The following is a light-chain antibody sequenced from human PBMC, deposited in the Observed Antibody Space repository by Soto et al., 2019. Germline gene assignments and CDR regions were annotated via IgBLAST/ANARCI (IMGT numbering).Light chain of an antibody. CDR3: HQYMSYS. CDR1: RGSSSW. CDR2: DAS. J-gene: IGKJ1*01. Sequence: DIPLTQSPASGPASVGDGVTINCRAGRGSSSWLAWYQQKPGKAPELLIYDASSLESGVPSRFSGSASGTEFTLTISGLQPDDVATYYCHQYMSYSFGQGTKVDIK. V-gene: IGKV1-5*01.